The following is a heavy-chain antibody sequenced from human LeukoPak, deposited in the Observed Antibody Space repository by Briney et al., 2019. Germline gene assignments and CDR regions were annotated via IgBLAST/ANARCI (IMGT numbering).Heavy chain of an antibody. D-gene: IGHD2-2*01. CDR2: ISYDGSNK. J-gene: IGHJ6*02. V-gene: IGHV3-30*03. CDR3: ARDGRYCIITSCYGYYGMDV. Sequence: GRSLRLSCAASGFSFSSYGMHWVRQAPGKGLEWVALISYDGSNKYYADSVKGRFTISRQNSKNTVDLQMNSLRPEDTAVYYCARDGRYCIITSCYGYYGMDVWGQGTTVTVSS. CDR1: GFSFSSYG.